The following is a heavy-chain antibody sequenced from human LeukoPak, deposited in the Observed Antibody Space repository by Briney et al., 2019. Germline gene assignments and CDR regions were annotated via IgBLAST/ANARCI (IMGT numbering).Heavy chain of an antibody. J-gene: IGHJ4*02. CDR3: AKDQGGIAAAAPFDY. Sequence: GRSLILSCAASGFTFRSYAMSSGRHDLGKWVELVSAISGSGGSTYYAYSVKGRFTISRDNSKNTLYLQMNSLRAEDTAVYYCAKDQGGIAAAAPFDYWGQGTLVTVSS. CDR1: GFTFRSYA. CDR2: ISGSGGST. D-gene: IGHD6-13*01. V-gene: IGHV3-23*01.